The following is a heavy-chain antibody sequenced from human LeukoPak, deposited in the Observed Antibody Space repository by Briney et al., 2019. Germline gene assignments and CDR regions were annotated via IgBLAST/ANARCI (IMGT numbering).Heavy chain of an antibody. CDR3: ARAAAGSRYYFDY. CDR1: GYSISGAHY. J-gene: IGHJ4*02. D-gene: IGHD6-13*01. CDR2: VYHTGST. V-gene: IGHV4-38-2*01. Sequence: PSETLSLTCAVSGYSISGAHYWGWIRQPPGKGLEWIGSVYHTGSTYYNPSLKSRVTMSVDTSTNQFSLKLTSVTAADTAIYYCARAAAGSRYYFDYWGQGTLVTVYS.